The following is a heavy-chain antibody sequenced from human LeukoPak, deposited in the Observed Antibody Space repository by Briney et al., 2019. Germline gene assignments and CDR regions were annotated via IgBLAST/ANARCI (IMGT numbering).Heavy chain of an antibody. CDR3: AKAEWLAAFLDY. D-gene: IGHD6-19*01. V-gene: IGHV3-30*18. J-gene: IGHJ4*02. Sequence: GGSLRLSCAASGFTFSNYGIHWVRQAPGKGLEWVAVISYDATNEYYTDSVKGRFTISRDNSRNTLYLQMNSLRAEDTALYYCAKAEWLAAFLDYWGQGTLVTVSS. CDR1: GFTFSNYG. CDR2: ISYDATNE.